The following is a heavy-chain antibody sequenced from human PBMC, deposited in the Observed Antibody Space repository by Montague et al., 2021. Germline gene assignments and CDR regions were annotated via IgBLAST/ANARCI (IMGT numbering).Heavy chain of an antibody. D-gene: IGHD6-13*01. CDR1: GFTVRSNY. CDR3: ARGGWQLSFGY. Sequence: SLRLSCAASGFTVRSNYMSWVRQAPGKGLEWVSLIYSDNSTYYADSVKGRFTIFRDNSKNTLYLQINSLRAEDTAVFYCARGGWQLSFGYWGQGTLVTVSS. V-gene: IGHV3-66*01. J-gene: IGHJ4*02. CDR2: IYSDNST.